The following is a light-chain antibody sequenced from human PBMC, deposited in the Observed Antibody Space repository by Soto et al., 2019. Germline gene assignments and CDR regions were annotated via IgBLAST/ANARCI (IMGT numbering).Light chain of an antibody. Sequence: EIVLTQSPGTLSLSPCERATLSCSASQSVSSYYLAWYQQKPGQAPRLLIYAASSRATGIPDRFSGGGSGTDFTLTISSLQSEDFAVYYCQQYNDWPPLTFGPGTKVDIK. CDR1: QSVSSYY. V-gene: IGKV3-20*01. CDR2: AAS. CDR3: QQYNDWPPLT. J-gene: IGKJ3*01.